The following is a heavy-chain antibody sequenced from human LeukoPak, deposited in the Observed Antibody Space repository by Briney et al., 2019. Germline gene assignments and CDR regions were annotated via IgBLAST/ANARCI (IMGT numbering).Heavy chain of an antibody. D-gene: IGHD6-19*01. V-gene: IGHV3-21*01. CDR1: GFTFSSYS. Sequence: PGGSLRLSCAASGFTFSSYSINWVRQAPGKGLEWVSSISSSSSYIYYADSVKGRFTISRDNAKNSLYLQMNSLRAEDTAVYYCARDRSIAVAGLNAFDIWGQGTMVTVSS. CDR3: ARDRSIAVAGLNAFDI. CDR2: ISSSSSYI. J-gene: IGHJ3*02.